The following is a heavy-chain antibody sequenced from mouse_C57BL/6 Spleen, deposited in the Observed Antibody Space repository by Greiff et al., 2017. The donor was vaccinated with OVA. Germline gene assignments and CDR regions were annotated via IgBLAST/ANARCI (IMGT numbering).Heavy chain of an antibody. V-gene: IGHV1-42*01. CDR3: TMAYYYAMDY. CDR1: GYSFTGYY. D-gene: IGHD1-1*02. Sequence: EVKLVESGPELVKPGASVKISCKASGYSFTGYYMNWVKQSPEKSLEWIGEINPSTGGTTYNQKFKAKATLTVDKSSSTAYMQLKSLTSEDSAVYYCTMAYYYAMDYWGQGTSVTVSS. J-gene: IGHJ4*01. CDR2: INPSTGGT.